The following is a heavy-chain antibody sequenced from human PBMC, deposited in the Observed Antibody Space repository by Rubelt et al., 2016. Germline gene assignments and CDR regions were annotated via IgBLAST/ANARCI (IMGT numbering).Heavy chain of an antibody. V-gene: IGHV4-34*01. CDR1: GGSFSGSY. CDR3: ARDVGRSGYASCSDY. CDR2: ISHSGGT. D-gene: IGHD5-12*01. J-gene: IGHJ4*02. Sequence: QVQLQQWGAGLLKPSETLSLTCAIYGGSFSGSYWSWIRQPPGKGLEWIGTISHSGGTFYSPSLKSRVTISADTSKNQFSLKLSSVTAAGTAVYYCARDVGRSGYASCSDYWGRGTLVTVSS.